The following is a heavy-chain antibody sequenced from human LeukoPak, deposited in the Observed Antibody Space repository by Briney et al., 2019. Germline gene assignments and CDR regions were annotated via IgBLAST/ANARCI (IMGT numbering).Heavy chain of an antibody. D-gene: IGHD4-17*01. Sequence: SETLSLTCTVSGGSIISYYWSWFRQPPGKGLEWIGYIFYSGSTNYNPSLKSRVTISVDKSKNQFSLKLSSVTAADTAVYYCARRDYEDVDYWGQGTLVTVSS. V-gene: IGHV4-59*12. CDR2: IFYSGST. CDR1: GGSIISYY. CDR3: ARRDYEDVDY. J-gene: IGHJ4*02.